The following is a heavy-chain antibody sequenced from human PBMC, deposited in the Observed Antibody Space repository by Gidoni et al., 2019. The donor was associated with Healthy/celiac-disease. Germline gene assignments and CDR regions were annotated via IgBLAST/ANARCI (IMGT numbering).Heavy chain of an antibody. V-gene: IGHV4-39*01. D-gene: IGHD2-15*01. Sequence: LQLQESGPGLVKPSETLSLTCTVSVASISRSSSSWGWIRQPPGKGREWIGSIYYSGSTYYNPSLKSRVNISVDTSKNQFSLKLSSVTAADTAVYYCARQDIVVVVDATGPFDYWGQGTLVTVSS. CDR2: IYYSGST. CDR3: ARQDIVVVVDATGPFDY. CDR1: VASISRSSSS. J-gene: IGHJ4*02.